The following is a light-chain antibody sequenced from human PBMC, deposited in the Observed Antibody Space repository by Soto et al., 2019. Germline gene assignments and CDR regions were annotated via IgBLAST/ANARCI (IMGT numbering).Light chain of an antibody. J-gene: IGKJ4*01. V-gene: IGKV3-20*01. CDR1: QSVRSSH. CDR3: QQYDSSPLT. Sequence: EIVLTQSPGTLSLSRGERATLSCRASQSVRSSHLAWYQQKPGQAPRLLIYGASSRATGTPDRFSGSGSGTDFTLTISRLEPEDFAVYYCQQYDSSPLTFGAGTKVDIK. CDR2: GAS.